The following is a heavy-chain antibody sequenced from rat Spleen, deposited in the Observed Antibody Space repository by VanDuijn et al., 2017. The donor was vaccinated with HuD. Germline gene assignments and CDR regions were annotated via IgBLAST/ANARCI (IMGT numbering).Heavy chain of an antibody. CDR3: TTSTYDWFVY. D-gene: IGHD2-1*01. CDR2: ISYDGSKT. J-gene: IGHJ3*01. CDR1: GFTFSNFG. Sequence: EVQLVESGGDLVQPGRSLKLSCAASGFTFSNFGMAWVRQAPTKGLEWVATISYDGSKTYYRDSVKGRFTISRDNAKSTLYLQMDSLRSEDTATYYCTTSTYDWFVYWGQGTLVTVSS. V-gene: IGHV5-29*01.